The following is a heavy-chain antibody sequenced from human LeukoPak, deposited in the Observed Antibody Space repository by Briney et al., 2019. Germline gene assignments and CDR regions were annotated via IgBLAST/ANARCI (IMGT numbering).Heavy chain of an antibody. J-gene: IGHJ3*02. CDR3: ARDADIVVSGAFDI. CDR1: GGTFSSYA. D-gene: IGHD2-15*01. Sequence: SVKVSCKASGGTFSSYAISWVRQAPGQGLEWMGGIIPIFGTANYAQKFQGRVTITADKSTSTAYMELSSLRSEDTAVYYCARDADIVVSGAFDIWGKGQWSPSLQ. V-gene: IGHV1-69*06. CDR2: IIPIFGTA.